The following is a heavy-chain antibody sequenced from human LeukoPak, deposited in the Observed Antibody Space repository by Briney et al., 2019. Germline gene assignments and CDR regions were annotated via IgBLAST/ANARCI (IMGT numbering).Heavy chain of an antibody. CDR3: TRASQPRCSSSGWYLDY. J-gene: IGHJ4*02. D-gene: IGHD2-2*01. CDR2: IQVKAYGGTT. Sequence: PGASLTLSRSTSGLTFGVYAMSSVRQPPGKGLEWVSFIQVKAYGGTTKYAASVNGRFSISTDDPQSIANLQMNHLKTEHTGVYYCTRASQPRCSSSGWYLDYWGQGTLVTVSS. CDR1: GLTFGVYA. V-gene: IGHV3-49*04.